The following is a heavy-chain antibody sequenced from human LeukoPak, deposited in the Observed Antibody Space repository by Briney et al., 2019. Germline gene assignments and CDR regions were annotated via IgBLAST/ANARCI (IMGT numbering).Heavy chain of an antibody. CDR2: INRGGDIT. D-gene: IGHD3-10*01. Sequence: PGGSLRLSCTASGFTFSSFDMSWVRQAPGKGLEWVSVINRGGDITFYGDSVKGRFTISRDDSKTTLYLHMSRLRADDTALYYCAKPFHYGSGSYDSWGQGTLVTVSS. CDR1: GFTFSSFD. V-gene: IGHV3-23*01. J-gene: IGHJ4*02. CDR3: AKPFHYGSGSYDS.